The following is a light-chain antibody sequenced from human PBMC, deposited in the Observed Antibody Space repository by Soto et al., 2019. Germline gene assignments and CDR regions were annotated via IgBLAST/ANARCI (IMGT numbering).Light chain of an antibody. CDR2: DAS. Sequence: GDRVTITCRASQSISSWVAWYQQKPGKAPKVLIYDASSLESGVPSRFSGSGSGTEFSLTISSLQPDDFATYYCQQYNHYWTFGQGTRVEIK. V-gene: IGKV1-5*01. CDR3: QQYNHYWT. J-gene: IGKJ1*01. CDR1: QSISSW.